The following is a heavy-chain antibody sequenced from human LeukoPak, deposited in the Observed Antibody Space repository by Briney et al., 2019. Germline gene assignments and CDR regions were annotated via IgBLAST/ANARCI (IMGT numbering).Heavy chain of an antibody. Sequence: PSETLSLTCAVYGGSFSGYYWSWIRQPPGKGLEWIGEIYHSGSTNYNPSLKSRVTISVDKSKNQFSLKLSSVTAADTAVYYCARGFGYRAYYYYYGMDVWGQGTTVTVSS. D-gene: IGHD5-12*01. V-gene: IGHV4-34*01. CDR3: ARGFGYRAYYYYYGMDV. CDR1: GGSFSGYY. CDR2: IYHSGST. J-gene: IGHJ6*02.